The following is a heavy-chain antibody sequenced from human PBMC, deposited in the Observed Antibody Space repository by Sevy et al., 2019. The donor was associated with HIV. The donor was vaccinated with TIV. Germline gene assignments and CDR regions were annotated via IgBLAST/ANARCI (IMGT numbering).Heavy chain of an antibody. J-gene: IGHJ4*02. Sequence: GGSLSLSCAGSGFTFSSYWMSWVRQAPGKGLEWVANINQDGSGKNYVDSVKGRFTISRDNAKNSLYLQMNSLRAEDTAVYYCARDPFSKADYWGQGTLVTVSS. V-gene: IGHV3-7*01. D-gene: IGHD4-4*01. CDR1: GFTFSSYW. CDR3: ARDPFSKADY. CDR2: INQDGSGK.